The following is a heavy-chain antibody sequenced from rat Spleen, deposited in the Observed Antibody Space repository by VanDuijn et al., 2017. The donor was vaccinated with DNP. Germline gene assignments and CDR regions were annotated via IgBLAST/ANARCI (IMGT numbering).Heavy chain of an antibody. CDR1: GFNFNDYS. J-gene: IGHJ2*01. Sequence: EVKLVESGGGLVQPGRSLKLSCAASGFNFNDYSMGWVRQAPGKGLEWIAEINKDSRTIKYTPSLKDKLTISRDNAQNTLYLQMSRLGSEDTAIYYCVRERFGVDYWGQGVMVTVSS. CDR3: VRERFGVDY. V-gene: IGHV4-2*01. CDR2: INKDSRTI. D-gene: IGHD4-3*01.